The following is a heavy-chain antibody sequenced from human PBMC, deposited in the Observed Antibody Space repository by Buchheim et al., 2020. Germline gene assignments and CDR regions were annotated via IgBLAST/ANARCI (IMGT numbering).Heavy chain of an antibody. CDR3: TKKLLSGSYPFDN. V-gene: IGHV3-23*01. CDR1: GLTFSSSA. Sequence: EVQLLESGGGLVQPGGSLRLSCAASGLTFSSSAMNWVRQAPEKGLEWVSSISGGGDYTYYADSVMGRFTISRDNSGGTLFVQMNSLRAEDTAVYYCTKKLLSGSYPFDNWGQGTL. J-gene: IGHJ4*02. D-gene: IGHD3-22*01. CDR2: ISGGGDYT.